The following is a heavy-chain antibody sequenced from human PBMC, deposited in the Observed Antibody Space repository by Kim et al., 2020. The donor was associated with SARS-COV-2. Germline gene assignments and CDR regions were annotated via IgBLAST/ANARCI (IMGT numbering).Heavy chain of an antibody. CDR2: IIPIFGTA. D-gene: IGHD6-13*01. V-gene: IGHV1-69*13. CDR1: GGTFSSYA. J-gene: IGHJ6*02. CDR3: AHSSSWPPEGEKEYYYYYYGMDV. Sequence: SVKVSCKASGGTFSSYAISWVRQAPGQGLEWMGGIIPIFGTANYAQKFQGRVTITADESTSTAYMELSSLRSEDTAVYYCAHSSSWPPEGEKEYYYYYYGMDVWGQGTTVTVSS.